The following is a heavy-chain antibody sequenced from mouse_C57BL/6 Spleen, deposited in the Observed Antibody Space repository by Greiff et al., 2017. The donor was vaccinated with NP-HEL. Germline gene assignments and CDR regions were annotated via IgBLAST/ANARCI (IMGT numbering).Heavy chain of an antibody. CDR2: IHPNSGST. J-gene: IGHJ4*01. CDR3: ARGGDPQGYYYAMDY. CDR1: GYTFTSYW. Sequence: VQLQQPGAELVKPGASVKLSCKASGYTFTSYWMHWVKQRPGQGLEWIGMIHPNSGSTNYNEKFKSKATLTVYKSSSTAYMQLSSLTSEDSAVYDGARGGDPQGYYYAMDYWGQGTSVTVSS. V-gene: IGHV1-64*01.